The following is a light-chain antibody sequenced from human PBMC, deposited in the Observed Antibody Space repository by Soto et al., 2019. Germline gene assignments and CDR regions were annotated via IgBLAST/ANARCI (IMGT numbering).Light chain of an antibody. CDR2: AAS. J-gene: IGKJ1*01. Sequence: EVVLTQSPGTLSLSPGGRATLSCRASQSVSSNYLAWYQQKLGQAPRLLIFAASSRATGIPDRFSGSGSGTDFTLTISRLEPEDFAVYYCHHFGSLPETFGQGTNVE. V-gene: IGKV3-20*01. CDR3: HHFGSLPET. CDR1: QSVSSNY.